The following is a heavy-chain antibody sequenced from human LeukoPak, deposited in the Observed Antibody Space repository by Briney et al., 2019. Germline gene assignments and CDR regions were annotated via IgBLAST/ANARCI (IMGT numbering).Heavy chain of an antibody. D-gene: IGHD3-22*01. V-gene: IGHV1-69*05. CDR2: IIPIFGTA. Sequence: SVKVSCKASGGTFSSYAISWVRQAPGQGLEWMGGIIPIFGTANYAQKFQGRVTITTDESTSTAYMELSSLRSEDTAVCYCASPSGGRTYYYDSSGYYLDYWGQGTLVTVSS. J-gene: IGHJ4*02. CDR3: ASPSGGRTYYYDSSGYYLDY. CDR1: GGTFSSYA.